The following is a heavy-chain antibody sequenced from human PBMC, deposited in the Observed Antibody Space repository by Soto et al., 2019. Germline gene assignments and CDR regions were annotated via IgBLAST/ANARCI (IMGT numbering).Heavy chain of an antibody. Sequence: PGESLKISCKGSGYSFTSYWIGWVRQMPGKGLEWMGIIYPGDSDTRYSPSFQGQVTISADKSISTAYLQWSSLKASDTAMYYCARLNMNYDRYYYYDMYGWCQGTTVTIAS. CDR1: GYSFTSYW. J-gene: IGHJ6*02. V-gene: IGHV5-51*01. CDR2: IYPGDSDT. D-gene: IGHD1-7*01. CDR3: ARLNMNYDRYYYYDMYG.